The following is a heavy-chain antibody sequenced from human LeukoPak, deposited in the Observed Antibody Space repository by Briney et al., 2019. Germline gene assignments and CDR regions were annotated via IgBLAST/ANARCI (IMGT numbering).Heavy chain of an antibody. CDR3: ARVEASGYDYGAFDY. D-gene: IGHD5-12*01. Sequence: GGSLRLSCAASGFTFSSYEMNWVRQAPGKVLEWVSYISSSGSTIYYADSVKGRFTISRDNAKNSLYLQMKSLRAEDTAVYYCARVEASGYDYGAFDYWGQGTLVTVSS. V-gene: IGHV3-48*03. CDR1: GFTFSSYE. J-gene: IGHJ4*02. CDR2: ISSSGSTI.